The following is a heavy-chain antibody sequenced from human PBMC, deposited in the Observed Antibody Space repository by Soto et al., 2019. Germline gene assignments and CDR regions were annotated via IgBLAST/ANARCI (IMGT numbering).Heavy chain of an antibody. CDR3: TRERNCFDP. J-gene: IGHJ5*02. CDR2: MNPNSGNT. CDR1: GYTFTSYD. Sequence: ASVKVSCKASGYTFTSYDINWVRPATGQGLEWMGWMNPNSGNTAYAQKFQGRVTMTRNTSIITAYMELSSLRSEETAVYYCTRERNCFDPWGQGTLVTVSS. V-gene: IGHV1-8*01.